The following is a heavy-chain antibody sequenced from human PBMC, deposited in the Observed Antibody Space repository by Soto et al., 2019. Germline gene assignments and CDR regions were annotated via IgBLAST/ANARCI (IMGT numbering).Heavy chain of an antibody. CDR3: ARDQGLFVHTGMVIDYYGMDV. CDR1: GGTFTSYA. J-gene: IGHJ6*02. D-gene: IGHD5-18*01. V-gene: IGHV1-69*01. CDR2: IIPGFDTT. Sequence: QVHLVQSGAEVRKPGSSVTVSCTTSGGTFTSYAVSWVRQVPGQGLQWMGGIIPGFDTTFYAQKFQGRVTITADESTNSAYMELRGLRSEDTAVYYCARDQGLFVHTGMVIDYYGMDVWGPGTTVTVSS.